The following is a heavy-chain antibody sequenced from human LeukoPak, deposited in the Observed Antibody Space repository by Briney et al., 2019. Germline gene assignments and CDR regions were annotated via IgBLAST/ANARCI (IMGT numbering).Heavy chain of an antibody. Sequence: GGSLKISCRGSGYSFTTYWIGWVLQMPGKGLEWMGIIYPGDSDTRYSPSFQGQVTMSADKSINTAYLQWSSLKASDTAMYYCARRQGCSSSSCPPDSWGQGTLVTVSS. V-gene: IGHV5-51*01. D-gene: IGHD2-15*01. CDR2: IYPGDSDT. CDR1: GYSFTTYW. J-gene: IGHJ4*02. CDR3: ARRQGCSSSSCPPDS.